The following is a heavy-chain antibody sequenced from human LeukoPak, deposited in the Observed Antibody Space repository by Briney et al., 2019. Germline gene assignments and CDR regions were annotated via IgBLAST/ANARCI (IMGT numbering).Heavy chain of an antibody. D-gene: IGHD6-13*01. V-gene: IGHV3-23*01. CDR1: AFPFNTCP. CDR3: AKAPSVSSSWFDY. CDR2: ISGSGGTT. Sequence: GGSLRLSCAASAFPFNTCPMTWVRQAPGKGLGWISGISGSGGTTYYADSVKGRFTISRDNSGNSLYLQMSSLRSEDTAVYYWAKAPSVSSSWFDYWGQGTLVTVSS. J-gene: IGHJ4*02.